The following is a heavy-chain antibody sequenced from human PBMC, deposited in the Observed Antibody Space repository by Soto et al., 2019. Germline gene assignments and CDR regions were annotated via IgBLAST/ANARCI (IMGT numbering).Heavy chain of an antibody. J-gene: IGHJ6*03. V-gene: IGHV4-39*01. CDR1: GGSISSSSYY. CDR2: IYYSGST. CDR3: ARGQGLDGGWDYYYYMDV. Sequence: SETLSLTCTVSGGSISSSSYYWGWIRQPPGKGLERIGSIYYSGSTYYNPSLKSRVTISVDTSKNQFSLKLRSVTAADTAVYYFARGQGLDGGWDYYYYMDVWGKGTTVTVSS. D-gene: IGHD6-19*01.